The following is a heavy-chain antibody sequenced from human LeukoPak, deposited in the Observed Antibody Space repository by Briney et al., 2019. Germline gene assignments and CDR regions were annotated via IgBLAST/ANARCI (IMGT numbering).Heavy chain of an antibody. Sequence: ASVKVSCKASGGTFSSYAISWVRQAPGRGLEWMGGIIPIFGTANYAQKFQGRVTITADESTSTAYMELSSLRSEDTAVYYCAREGPRGSYELVSDYWGQGTLVTVSS. J-gene: IGHJ4*02. CDR2: IIPIFGTA. CDR3: AREGPRGSYELVSDY. CDR1: GGTFSSYA. D-gene: IGHD1-26*01. V-gene: IGHV1-69*13.